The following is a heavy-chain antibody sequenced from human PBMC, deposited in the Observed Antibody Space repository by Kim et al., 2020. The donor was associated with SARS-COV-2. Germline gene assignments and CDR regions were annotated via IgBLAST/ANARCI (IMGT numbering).Heavy chain of an antibody. J-gene: IGHJ4*02. CDR1: GFTFSSYA. V-gene: IGHV3-23*01. CDR3: AKSGLQLFPSWKMATVGYYFDY. CDR2: ISGSGGST. Sequence: GGSLRLSCAASGFTFSSYAMSWVRQAPGKGLEWVSAISGSGGSTYYADSVKGRFTISRDNSKNTLYLQMNSLRAEDTAVYYCAKSGLQLFPSWKMATVGYYFDYWGQGTLVTVSS. D-gene: IGHD4-4*01.